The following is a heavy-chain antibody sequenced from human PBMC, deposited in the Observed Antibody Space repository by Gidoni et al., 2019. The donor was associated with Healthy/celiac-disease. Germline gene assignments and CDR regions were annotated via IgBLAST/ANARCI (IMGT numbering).Heavy chain of an antibody. J-gene: IGHJ4*02. CDR3: ARRGITMVRGVGDY. D-gene: IGHD3-10*01. CDR2: IYYSGST. CDR1: GGSISSSSYY. V-gene: IGHV4-39*07. Sequence: QLQLQESGPGLVKPSETLSLTCTVSGGSISSSSYYWGWIRQPPGKGLEWIGSIYYSGSTYYNPSLKSRVTISVDTSKNQFSLKLSSVTAADTAVYYCARRGITMVRGVGDYWGQGTLVTVSS.